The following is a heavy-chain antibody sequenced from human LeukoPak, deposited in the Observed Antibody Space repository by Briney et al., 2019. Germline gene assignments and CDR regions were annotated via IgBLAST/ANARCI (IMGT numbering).Heavy chain of an antibody. CDR1: GGSISSYY. D-gene: IGHD6-13*01. J-gene: IGHJ6*04. CDR3: ARDSSYSSSRYVGYYGMDV. Sequence: SETLSLTCTVSGGSISSYYWSWIRQPPGKGLEWIGYIYYSGSTNYNPSLKSRVTISVDTSKNQFSLKLSSVTAADTAVYYCARDSSYSSSRYVGYYGMDVWGKGTTDTVSS. CDR2: IYYSGST. V-gene: IGHV4-59*01.